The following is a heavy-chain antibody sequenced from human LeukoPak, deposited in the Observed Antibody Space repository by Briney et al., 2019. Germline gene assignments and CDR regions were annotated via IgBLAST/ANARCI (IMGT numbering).Heavy chain of an antibody. CDR2: ISWNSGSI. V-gene: IGHV3-9*03. CDR1: GFTFDDYA. Sequence: PGGSLRLSCAASGFTFDDYAMHWVRQAPGKGLEWVSGISWNSGSIGYADSVKGRFTISRDNAKNSLYLQMNSLRAEDMALYYCAKDKGVVGATEPFDYWGQGTLVTVSS. CDR3: AKDKGVVGATEPFDY. J-gene: IGHJ4*02. D-gene: IGHD1-26*01.